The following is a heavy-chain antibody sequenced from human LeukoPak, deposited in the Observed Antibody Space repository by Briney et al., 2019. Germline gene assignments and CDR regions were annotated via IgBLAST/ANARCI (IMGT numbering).Heavy chain of an antibody. Sequence: GGSLRLSCTLFGFNVGTNYMTWVRQAPGKGLEWVSVIYSGDNSYYEDSVRGRFTISRDNSKNTLYLQMNSLRAEDTAVYYCAKDTPYRPAPPLDYWGQGTLVTVSS. CDR3: AKDTPYRPAPPLDY. V-gene: IGHV3-53*05. J-gene: IGHJ4*02. CDR1: GFNVGTNY. CDR2: IYSGDNS.